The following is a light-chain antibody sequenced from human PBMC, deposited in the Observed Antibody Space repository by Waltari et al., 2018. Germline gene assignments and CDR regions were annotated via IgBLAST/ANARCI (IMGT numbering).Light chain of an antibody. CDR1: KGISNY. J-gene: IGKJ3*01. CDR2: AAS. Sequence: DIQMTQSPSALSASVVDSVTITCRASKGISNYLSWYQQKPGKAPKRLIYAASSLESGVPSRFSGSGSGTEFTLTISSLQPEDFAAYYCLQYNSKPFTFGPGTKLDIK. V-gene: IGKV1-17*01. CDR3: LQYNSKPFT.